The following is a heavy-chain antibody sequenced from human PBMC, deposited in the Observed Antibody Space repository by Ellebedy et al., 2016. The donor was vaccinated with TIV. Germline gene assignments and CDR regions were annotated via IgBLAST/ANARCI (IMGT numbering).Heavy chain of an antibody. V-gene: IGHV3-30*18. Sequence: GESLKISCAASGFTLRTYGTHWVRQAPGKGPEWVAFISDDGTEKYYADSVKGRFTISRDISNNTFYLQMNSLRADDTAVYFCAEEGGPSRGASGMDVWGQGTTVSVSS. D-gene: IGHD1-26*01. CDR1: GFTLRTYG. CDR2: ISDDGTEK. CDR3: AEEGGPSRGASGMDV. J-gene: IGHJ6*02.